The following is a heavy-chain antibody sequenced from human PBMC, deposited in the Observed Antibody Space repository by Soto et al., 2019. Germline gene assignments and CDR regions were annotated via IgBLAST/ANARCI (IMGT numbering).Heavy chain of an antibody. Sequence: QVQLVESGGGVVQPGRSLRLSCAASGFTFSSYGMHWVRQAPGKGLEWVAVIWDDGSNKYYADSVKGRFTISRDNSKNTLYLQMNSLRAEDTAVYYCARDRVDTARVFDYWGQGTLVTVSS. V-gene: IGHV3-33*01. CDR2: IWDDGSNK. J-gene: IGHJ4*02. CDR1: GFTFSSYG. CDR3: ARDRVDTARVFDY. D-gene: IGHD5-18*01.